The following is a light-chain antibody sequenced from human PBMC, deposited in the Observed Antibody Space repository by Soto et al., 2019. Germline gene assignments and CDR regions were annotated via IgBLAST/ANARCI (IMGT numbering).Light chain of an antibody. CDR3: MQCTRGPHT. CDR2: RVS. CDR1: QSVVYSDGIAY. J-gene: IGKJ1*01. V-gene: IGKV2-30*01. Sequence: DVVMTQSPLSLPVTLGQPASISCRSSQSVVYSDGIAYLTWFQQRPGQSPRGLIYRVSNRDSGVPDRFRGSGSGTDLTLTISRVEAEDVGVYYCMQCTRGPHTFGRGTKVEIK.